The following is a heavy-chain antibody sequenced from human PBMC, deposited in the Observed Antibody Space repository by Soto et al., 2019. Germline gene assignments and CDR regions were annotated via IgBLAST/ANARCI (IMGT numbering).Heavy chain of an antibody. D-gene: IGHD1-26*01. Sequence: XSVKVSCKASGYPFTSYGIIWVRQAPGQGLEWMGWISAYNGNTNYAQKLQGRVTMTTDTSTSTAYMELRSLRSDDTAVYYCARGEGARTTTPPYYYYGMDVWGQGTTVTVSS. V-gene: IGHV1-18*04. J-gene: IGHJ6*02. CDR1: GYPFTSYG. CDR3: ARGEGARTTTPPYYYYGMDV. CDR2: ISAYNGNT.